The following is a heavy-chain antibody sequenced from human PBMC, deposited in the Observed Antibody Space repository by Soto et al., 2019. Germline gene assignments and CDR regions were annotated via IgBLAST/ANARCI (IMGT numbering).Heavy chain of an antibody. J-gene: IGHJ6*02. D-gene: IGHD6-6*01. Sequence: XETLSLTCTVAGCSISSYYWSWIRQPPGKGLEWIGYIYYSGSTNYNPSLKSRVTISVDTSKNQFSLKLSSVTAADTAVYYCARSTSSGLWYYYGMDVWGQGTTVTV. CDR2: IYYSGST. CDR3: ARSTSSGLWYYYGMDV. CDR1: GCSISSYY. V-gene: IGHV4-59*01.